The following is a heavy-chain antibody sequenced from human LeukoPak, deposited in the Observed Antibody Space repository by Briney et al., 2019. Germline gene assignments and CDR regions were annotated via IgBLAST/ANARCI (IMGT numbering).Heavy chain of an antibody. V-gene: IGHV1-2*06. Sequence: VASVTVSCKASGGTFSSYTISWVRQAPGQGLEWMGRINPNSGGTNYAQKFQGRVTMTRDTSISTAYMELSRLRSDDTALYYCARTHNCGGDCYIFDYWGQGTLVTVSS. J-gene: IGHJ4*02. D-gene: IGHD2-21*02. CDR2: INPNSGGT. CDR3: ARTHNCGGDCYIFDY. CDR1: GGTFSSYT.